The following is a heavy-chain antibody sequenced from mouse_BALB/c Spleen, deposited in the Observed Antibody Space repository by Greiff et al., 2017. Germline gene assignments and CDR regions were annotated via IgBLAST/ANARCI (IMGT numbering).Heavy chain of an antibody. D-gene: IGHD1-1*01. CDR2: IKPSNGGT. Sequence: VQLQQPGAELVKPGASVKLSCKASGYTFPSYYMYWVKQRPGQGFEWIGGIKPSNGGTNFNEKLKSKATLTVDKSSSTAYMQLSSVTSEDSAVYYCTREDYGYVDDWGQGTTRTVSS. J-gene: IGHJ2*01. V-gene: IGHV1S81*02. CDR1: GYTFPSYY. CDR3: TREDYGYVDD.